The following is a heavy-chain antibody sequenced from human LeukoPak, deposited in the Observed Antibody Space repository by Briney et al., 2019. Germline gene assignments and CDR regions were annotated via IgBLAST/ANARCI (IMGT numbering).Heavy chain of an antibody. CDR3: ARIRGYGSDFYYYYMDV. CDR1: GGSISSRNW. V-gene: IGHV4-4*02. CDR2: IYQSGTT. Sequence: TASETLSLTCVVSGGSISSRNWWSWVRQPPGKGLEWIGEIYQSGTTNYNPSLKSRVTISVDKSKNQFSLKRSSVTAADTAVYYCARIRGYGSDFYYYYMDVWGKGTTVTVSS. D-gene: IGHD6-19*01. J-gene: IGHJ6*03.